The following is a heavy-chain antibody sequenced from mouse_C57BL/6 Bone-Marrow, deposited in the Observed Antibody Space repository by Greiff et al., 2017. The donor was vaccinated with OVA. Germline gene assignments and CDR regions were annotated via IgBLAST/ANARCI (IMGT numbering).Heavy chain of an antibody. J-gene: IGHJ1*03. V-gene: IGHV5-17*01. CDR2: ISSGSSTI. D-gene: IGHD1-1*01. Sequence: EVKLMESGGGLVKPGGSLKLSCAASGFTFSDYGMHWVRQAPEKGLAWVAYISSGSSTIYYADTVKGRFTIYRDNAKNTLFLQMTSLRSEDTAMYYCARLYGSSYWYFDVWGTGTTVTVSS. CDR1: GFTFSDYG. CDR3: ARLYGSSYWYFDV.